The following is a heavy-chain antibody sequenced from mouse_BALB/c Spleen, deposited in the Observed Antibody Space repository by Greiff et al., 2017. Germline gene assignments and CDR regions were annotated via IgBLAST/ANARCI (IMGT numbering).Heavy chain of an antibody. D-gene: IGHD2-2*01. CDR3: ARRGYDGAMDY. J-gene: IGHJ4*01. Sequence: EVQLVESGPSLVKPSQTLSLTCSVTGDSITSCYWNWIRKFPGNKLEYMGYISYSGSTYYNPSLKSRISITRDTSKNQYYLQLNSVTTEDTATYYCARRGYDGAMDYWGQGTSVTVSS. CDR1: GDSITSCY. V-gene: IGHV3-8*02. CDR2: ISYSGST.